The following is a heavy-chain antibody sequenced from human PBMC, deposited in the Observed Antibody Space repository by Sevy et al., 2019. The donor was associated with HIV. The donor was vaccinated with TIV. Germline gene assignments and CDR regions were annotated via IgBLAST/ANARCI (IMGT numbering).Heavy chain of an antibody. J-gene: IGHJ6*02. CDR1: GYTLTKLP. V-gene: IGHV1-24*01. CDR3: ATLDFWSENPFYGTDV. D-gene: IGHD3-3*01. Sequence: VKVSCKVSGYTLTKLPMHWVRQAPGKGLEWMGGFDPEDGETIYAQRFQGRVTMTEDTSTDTAYMELSSLRSEDTAVYYCATLDFWSENPFYGTDVWGQGTTVTVSS. CDR2: FDPEDGET.